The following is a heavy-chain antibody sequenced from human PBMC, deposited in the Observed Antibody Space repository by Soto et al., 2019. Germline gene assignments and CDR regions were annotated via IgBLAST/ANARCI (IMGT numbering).Heavy chain of an antibody. J-gene: IGHJ4*02. CDR3: EGESGENWSYEAY. D-gene: IGHD1-7*01. CDR2: ISTTGNT. V-gene: IGHV4-4*07. Sequence: SETLSLTCTVSGDTITSFSWNWIRQSAGKGLEWIGRISTTGNTHYNPSLESRVTMSLDTSKNQFSLKLTSVTTADTAVYYCEGESGENWSYEAYWGQGTLVTVSS. CDR1: GDTITSFS.